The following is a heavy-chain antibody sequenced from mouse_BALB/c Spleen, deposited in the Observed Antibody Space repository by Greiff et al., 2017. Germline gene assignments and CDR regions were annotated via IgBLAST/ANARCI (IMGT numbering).Heavy chain of an antibody. CDR3: ARSDYDYDVYYAMDY. V-gene: IGHV5-17*02. CDR1: GFTFSSFG. CDR2: ISSGSSTI. J-gene: IGHJ4*01. Sequence: EVMLVESGGGLVKPGGSRKLSCAASGFTFSSFGMHWVRQAPEKGLEWVTYISSGSSTIYYADTVKGRFTISRDNPKNTLFLQMTSLRSEDTAMYYCARSDYDYDVYYAMDYWGQGTSVTVSS. D-gene: IGHD2-4*01.